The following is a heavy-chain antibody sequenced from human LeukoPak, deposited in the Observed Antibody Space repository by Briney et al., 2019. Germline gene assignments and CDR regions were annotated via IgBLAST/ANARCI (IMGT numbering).Heavy chain of an antibody. J-gene: IGHJ4*02. CDR1: GFTFSSYE. V-gene: IGHV3-48*03. CDR3: ARDGSWIQLWSKYYFDY. D-gene: IGHD5-18*01. Sequence: GGSLRLSCAASGFTFSSYEMNWVRQAPGKGLEWVSYISSSGSTIYYADSVKGRFTIPRDNAKNSLYLQMNSLRAEDTAVYYCARDGSWIQLWSKYYFDYWGQGTLVTVSS. CDR2: ISSSGSTI.